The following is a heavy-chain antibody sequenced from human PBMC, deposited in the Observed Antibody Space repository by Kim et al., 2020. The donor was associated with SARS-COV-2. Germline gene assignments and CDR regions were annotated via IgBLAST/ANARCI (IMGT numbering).Heavy chain of an antibody. CDR2: T. CDR3: ARQSMIALDY. D-gene: IGHD3-22*01. Sequence: TRSSPPFQGQVTISADKSISTAYLQWSSLKASDTAMYYCARQSMIALDYWGQGTLVTVSS. V-gene: IGHV5-51*01. J-gene: IGHJ4*02.